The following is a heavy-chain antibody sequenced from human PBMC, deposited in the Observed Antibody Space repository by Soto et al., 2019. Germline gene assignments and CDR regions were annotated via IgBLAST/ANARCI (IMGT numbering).Heavy chain of an antibody. CDR2: INPADSDI. J-gene: IGHJ5*01. CDR1: GYSFIAHW. Sequence: PGESLKISCKVSGYSFIAHWIAWMRQMPGEGLEWMGIINPADSDIRYSPSFQGQVTISVDKSINTAYLQWSSLKASDTATYYCTRPQSSGWYDFWGQGTLVTVSS. CDR3: TRPQSSGWYDF. D-gene: IGHD3-22*01. V-gene: IGHV5-51*01.